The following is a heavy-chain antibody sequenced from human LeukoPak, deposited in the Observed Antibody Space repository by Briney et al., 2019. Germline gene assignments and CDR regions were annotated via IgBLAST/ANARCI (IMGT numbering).Heavy chain of an antibody. CDR3: ARYANSYDSSGYYYLFDY. D-gene: IGHD3-22*01. Sequence: GSLRLSCAASGFTFSDYYMSWVRQPPGKGLEWIGYIYYSGSTNYNPSLKSRVTMSVDTSKNQFSLKPNSVTAADTAVYFCARYANSYDSSGYYYLFDYWGQGTLVTVSS. J-gene: IGHJ4*02. CDR1: GFTFSDYY. CDR2: IYYSGST. V-gene: IGHV4-59*08.